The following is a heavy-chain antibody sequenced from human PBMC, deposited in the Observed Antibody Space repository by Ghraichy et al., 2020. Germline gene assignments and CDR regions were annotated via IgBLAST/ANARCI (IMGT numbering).Heavy chain of an antibody. CDR3: ASSIRTSYYYYMDV. J-gene: IGHJ6*03. CDR2: IYYSGST. CDR1: GGSISSYY. V-gene: IGHV4-59*01. D-gene: IGHD3-3*02. Sequence: SETLSLTCTVSGGSISSYYWSWIRQPPGKGLEWIGYIYYSGSTNYNPSLKSRVTISVDTSKNQFSLKLSSVTAADTAVYYCASSIRTSYYYYMDVWGKGTTVTVSS.